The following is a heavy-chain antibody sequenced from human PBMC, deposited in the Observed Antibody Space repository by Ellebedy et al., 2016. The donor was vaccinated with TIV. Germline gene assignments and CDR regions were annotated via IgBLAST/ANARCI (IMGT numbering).Heavy chain of an antibody. V-gene: IGHV3-23*01. J-gene: IGHJ4*02. CDR3: ARDPGSIVGATPSDY. CDR2: ISGSGGST. D-gene: IGHD1-26*01. CDR1: GFTFSSYA. Sequence: GGSLRLXXAASGFTFSSYAMSWVRQAPGKGLEWVSAISGSGGSTYYADSVKGRFTISRDNSKNTLYLQMNSLRAEDTALYHCARDPGSIVGATPSDYWGQGTLVTVSS.